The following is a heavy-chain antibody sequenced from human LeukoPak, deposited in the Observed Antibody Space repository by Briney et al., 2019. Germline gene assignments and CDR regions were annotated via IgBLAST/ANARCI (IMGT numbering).Heavy chain of an antibody. CDR1: GFTFSSYS. V-gene: IGHV3-48*01. CDR2: ISSSSSTI. J-gene: IGHJ4*02. Sequence: GGSLRLSCAASGFTFSSYSMNWVRQAPGKGLEWVSYISSSSSTIYYADSVKGRFTISRDNAKNSLYLQMNSLRAEDTAVYYCARVAFYYYDSSGYYRYWGQGTLVTVSS. D-gene: IGHD3-22*01. CDR3: ARVAFYYYDSSGYYRY.